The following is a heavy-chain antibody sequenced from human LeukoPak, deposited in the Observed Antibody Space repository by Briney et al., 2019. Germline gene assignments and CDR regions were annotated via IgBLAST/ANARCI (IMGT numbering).Heavy chain of an antibody. Sequence: ASVKVSCEASGYSFTAYNIHWVRQAPGQELEWMGWVTPGNGATDYAQQFQGRVTLTRDTSISTAFMELNNLISDDTAVYYCAKVLGYDWNFGPFDIWGQGTMVTVSS. D-gene: IGHD1-7*01. J-gene: IGHJ3*02. V-gene: IGHV1-2*02. CDR2: VTPGNGAT. CDR1: GYSFTAYN. CDR3: AKVLGYDWNFGPFDI.